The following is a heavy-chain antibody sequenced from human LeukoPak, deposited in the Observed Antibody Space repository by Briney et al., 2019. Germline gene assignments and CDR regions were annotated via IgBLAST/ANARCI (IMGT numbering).Heavy chain of an antibody. Sequence: PGGSLRLSCAASGFTFSNYEMNWVRQTPGKGLEWVSYISDHGKSRNYVDSVKGRFTISRDNAKNSLYLQMCSLRVEDTAVYFCARARIAAPLLDYWGQGTLVTVSS. CDR1: GFTFSNYE. CDR3: ARARIAAPLLDY. CDR2: ISDHGKSR. D-gene: IGHD6-13*01. V-gene: IGHV3-48*03. J-gene: IGHJ4*02.